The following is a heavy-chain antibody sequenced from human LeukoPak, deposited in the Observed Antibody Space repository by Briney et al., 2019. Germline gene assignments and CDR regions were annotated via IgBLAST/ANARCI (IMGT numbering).Heavy chain of an antibody. CDR3: ASSKYGSGSHNWFDP. CDR2: IHSGGGT. D-gene: IGHD3-10*01. J-gene: IGHJ5*02. Sequence: PVGSLRLSCAASGFTVSSNYMTWVRQAPGKGLEWVSVIHSGGGTYYADSVRGRFTISRDNSKNTLYLQMSSLRAEDTAVYYCASSKYGSGSHNWFDPWGQGTLVTVSS. V-gene: IGHV3-53*01. CDR1: GFTVSSNY.